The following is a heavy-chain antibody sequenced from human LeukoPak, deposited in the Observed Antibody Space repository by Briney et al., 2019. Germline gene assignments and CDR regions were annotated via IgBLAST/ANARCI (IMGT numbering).Heavy chain of an antibody. J-gene: IGHJ4*02. CDR1: GYTFTGYY. V-gene: IGHV1-2*06. D-gene: IGHD3-10*01. CDR3: ARVKYGSGSQTFDY. CDR2: INPNSGGT. Sequence: GASVKVSCKASGYTFTGYYMHWERQAPGQGLEWMGRINPNSGGTNYAQKFQGRVTMTRDTSISTAYMELSRLRSDDTAVYYCARVKYGSGSQTFDYWGQGTLVTVSS.